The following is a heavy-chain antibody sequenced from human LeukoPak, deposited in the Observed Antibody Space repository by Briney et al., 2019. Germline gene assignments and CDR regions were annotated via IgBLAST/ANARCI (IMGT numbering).Heavy chain of an antibody. CDR3: AKDYGRQQWLVLGYFDY. V-gene: IGHV3-23*01. CDR2: ISGSGGST. J-gene: IGHJ4*02. CDR1: GFTFSSYA. D-gene: IGHD6-19*01. Sequence: GGSLRLSCAASGFTFSSYAMSWVRQAPGKGLEWVSAISGSGGSTYYADSVKGRFTISRDNSKNTLYLQMNSLRAEDTAVYYCAKDYGRQQWLVLGYFDYWGQGTLVTVSS.